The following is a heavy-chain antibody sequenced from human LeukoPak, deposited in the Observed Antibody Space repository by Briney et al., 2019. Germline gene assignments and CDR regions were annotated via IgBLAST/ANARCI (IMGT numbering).Heavy chain of an antibody. V-gene: IGHV1-69*05. Sequence: SVKVSCKASGGTFSSYAISWVRQAPGQGLEWMGGIIPIFGTANYAQKFQGRVTITTDESTSTAYMELSSLSSEDTAVYYCARGVVDTAMVPGYYYYMDVWGKGTTVTVSS. D-gene: IGHD5-18*01. CDR1: GGTFSSYA. CDR3: ARGVVDTAMVPGYYYYMDV. CDR2: IIPIFGTA. J-gene: IGHJ6*03.